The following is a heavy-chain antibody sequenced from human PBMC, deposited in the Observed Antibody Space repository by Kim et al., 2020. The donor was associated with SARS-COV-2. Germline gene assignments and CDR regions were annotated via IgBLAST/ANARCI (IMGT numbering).Heavy chain of an antibody. CDR1: GGSMRTFY. CDR3: ARDSLYYVSSSSYRLGYYGMDV. Sequence: SETLSLTCTVSGGSMRTFYWSWTRQPPGQGLEWIGYIYYNGTTNSNPSLKSRLTMSVDMSKNQFSLKLSSVTAADTAVYYCARDSLYYVSSSSYRLGYYGMDVWGRGTTVTVSS. J-gene: IGHJ6*02. V-gene: IGHV4-59*01. D-gene: IGHD3-22*01. CDR2: IYYNGTT.